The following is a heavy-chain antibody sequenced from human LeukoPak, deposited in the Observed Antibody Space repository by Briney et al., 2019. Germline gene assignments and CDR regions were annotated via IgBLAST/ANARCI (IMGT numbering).Heavy chain of an antibody. D-gene: IGHD3-3*01. Sequence: ASVKVSCKASGYTLTSYAMHWVRQAPGQRLEWMGWINAGNGNTKYSQKFQGRVTITRDTSASTAYMELSSLRSEDTAVYYCARDPVRKSITIFGVVISNWFDPWGQGTLVTVSS. CDR3: ARDPVRKSITIFGVVISNWFDP. CDR2: INAGNGNT. CDR1: GYTLTSYA. J-gene: IGHJ5*02. V-gene: IGHV1-3*01.